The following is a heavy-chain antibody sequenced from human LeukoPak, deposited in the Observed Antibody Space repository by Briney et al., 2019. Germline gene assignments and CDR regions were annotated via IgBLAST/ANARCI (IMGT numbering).Heavy chain of an antibody. Sequence: SETLSLTCTVSGESITSYYWTWIRQPPGKGLEWIGYISYSGGTHYNPSLKSRVTISRDTSKNQYSLNLKSMTAADTAVYYCASNMVRGIIKINYYYMDVWGKGTTVTVSS. CDR3: ASNMVRGIIKINYYYMDV. CDR2: ISYSGGT. D-gene: IGHD3-10*01. J-gene: IGHJ6*03. V-gene: IGHV4-59*08. CDR1: GESITSYY.